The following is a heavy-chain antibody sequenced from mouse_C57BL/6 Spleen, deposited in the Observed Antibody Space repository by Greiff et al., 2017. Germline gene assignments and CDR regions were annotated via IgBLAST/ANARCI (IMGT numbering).Heavy chain of an antibody. CDR1: GFTFSSYA. J-gene: IGHJ2*01. V-gene: IGHV5-4*01. CDR2: ISDGGSYT. Sequence: EVKVVESGGGLVKPGGSLKLSCAASGFTFSSYAMSWVRQTPEKRLEWVATISDGGSYTYYPDNVKGRFTISRDNAKNNLYLQMSHLKSEDTAMYYCARDGDSTGSYYFDYWGQGTTLTVSS. D-gene: IGHD4-1*01. CDR3: ARDGDSTGSYYFDY.